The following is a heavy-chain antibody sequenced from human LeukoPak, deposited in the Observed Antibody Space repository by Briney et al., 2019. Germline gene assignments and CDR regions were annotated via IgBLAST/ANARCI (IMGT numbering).Heavy chain of an antibody. J-gene: IGHJ4*02. CDR1: GFTFSSYS. CDR3: ARDKDGYNLFDY. Sequence: GGSLRLSCAASGFTFSSYSMNWVRQAPGKGLEWVSSISSSSSYIYYADSVKGRFTISRDNAKNSLYLQMNSLRAEDTAVYYCARDKDGYNLFDYWGQGTLVTVSS. V-gene: IGHV3-21*01. CDR2: ISSSSSYI. D-gene: IGHD5-24*01.